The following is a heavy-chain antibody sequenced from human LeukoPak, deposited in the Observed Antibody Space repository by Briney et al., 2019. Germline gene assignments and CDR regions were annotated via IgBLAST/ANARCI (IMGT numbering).Heavy chain of an antibody. CDR3: ARDRGSGWYNYYYYGMDV. J-gene: IGHJ6*02. CDR2: MNPNSGNT. CDR1: GYTFTSYD. D-gene: IGHD6-19*01. Sequence: GASVKVTCKASGYTFTSYDINWVRQATGQGLEWMGWMNPNSGNTGYAQKFQGRVTMTRNTSISTAYMELSSLRSEDTAVYYCARDRGSGWYNYYYYGMDVWGQGTTVTVSS. V-gene: IGHV1-8*01.